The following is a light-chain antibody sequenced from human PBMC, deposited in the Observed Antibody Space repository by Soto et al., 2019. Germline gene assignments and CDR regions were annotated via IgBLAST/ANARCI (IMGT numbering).Light chain of an antibody. CDR2: AAS. Sequence: TITCRASQSISSWLAWYQQRPGRAPKLLIYAASTLQSGVPSRFSGSGSGTVFTLTISSLQPDDFATYYCQHYNSYSEAFGQGTKVDIK. V-gene: IGKV1-5*01. CDR1: QSISSW. CDR3: QHYNSYSEA. J-gene: IGKJ1*01.